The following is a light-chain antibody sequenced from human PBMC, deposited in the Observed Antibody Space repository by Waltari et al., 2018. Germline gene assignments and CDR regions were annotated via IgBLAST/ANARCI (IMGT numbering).Light chain of an antibody. Sequence: PGERATLSCRASQSVSNYLAWYQQKPGQAPRLLIYDASSRATGIPARCSGSGSGTAFTITINSLEPEDFAVYYCQQRSNWPPWTFGQGTNVEIK. J-gene: IGKJ1*01. CDR1: QSVSNY. CDR2: DAS. V-gene: IGKV3-11*01. CDR3: QQRSNWPPWT.